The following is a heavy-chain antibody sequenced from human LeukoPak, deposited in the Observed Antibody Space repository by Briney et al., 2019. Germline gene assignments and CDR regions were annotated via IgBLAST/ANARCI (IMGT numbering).Heavy chain of an antibody. J-gene: IGHJ3*02. V-gene: IGHV3-23*01. CDR1: GFTFSSYG. D-gene: IGHD2-8*01. Sequence: GGSLRLSCAASGFTFSSYGMHWVRQAPGKGLEWVAVVGGDDATFYRDSVKGRFTISRDNSKNTLSLQMNSLRLEDTAVYYCAKDSRSRNGVYDPFDIWGQGTVVTVSS. CDR3: AKDSRSRNGVYDPFDI. CDR2: VGGDDAT.